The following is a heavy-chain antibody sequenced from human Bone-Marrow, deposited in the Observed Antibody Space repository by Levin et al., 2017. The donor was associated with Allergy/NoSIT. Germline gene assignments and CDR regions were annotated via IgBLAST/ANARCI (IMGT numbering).Heavy chain of an antibody. Sequence: SCAASGFTFNTYGMHWVRQAPGKGLEWVAIIWYDGSNKAYGDSVKGRFTISRDNSKNTLYLQMNSLRAEDTAVYYCAGGSSYGYVHAFDIWGQGTMVTVSS. CDR1: GFTFNTYG. D-gene: IGHD5-18*01. J-gene: IGHJ3*02. V-gene: IGHV3-33*01. CDR2: IWYDGSNK. CDR3: AGGSSYGYVHAFDI.